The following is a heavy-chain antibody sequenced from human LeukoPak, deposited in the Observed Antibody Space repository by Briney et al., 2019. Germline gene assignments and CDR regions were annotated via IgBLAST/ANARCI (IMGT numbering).Heavy chain of an antibody. CDR1: GGSISSYY. CDR2: IYYSGST. CDR3: ARDHPTTQWLSLPHY. V-gene: IGHV4-59*01. J-gene: IGHJ4*02. D-gene: IGHD6-19*01. Sequence: PSETLSLTCTVSGGSISSYYWSWIRQPPGKGLEWIGYIYYSGSTNYNSSLKSRVTILVDMSKNQFSLKLSSVTAADTAVYYCARDHPTTQWLSLPHYWGQGTLVTVSS.